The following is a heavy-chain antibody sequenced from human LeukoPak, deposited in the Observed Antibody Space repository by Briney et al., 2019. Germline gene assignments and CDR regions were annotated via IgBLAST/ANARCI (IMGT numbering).Heavy chain of an antibody. CDR2: INHSGST. J-gene: IGHJ5*02. CDR1: GGSFSGYY. D-gene: IGHD6-13*01. Sequence: SETLSLTCAVYGGSFSGYYWSWIRQPPGKGLEWIGEINHSGSTNYNPSLKSRVTISVDTSKNQFSLKLSSVTAADTAVYYCAREGEAAAGTWFDPWGQGTLVTVSS. V-gene: IGHV4-34*01. CDR3: AREGEAAAGTWFDP.